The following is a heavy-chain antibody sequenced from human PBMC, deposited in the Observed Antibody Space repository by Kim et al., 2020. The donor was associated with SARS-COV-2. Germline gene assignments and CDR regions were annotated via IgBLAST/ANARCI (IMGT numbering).Heavy chain of an antibody. CDR2: ISYDGSNK. J-gene: IGHJ5*02. Sequence: GGSLRLSCAASGFTFSSYGMHWVRQAPGKGLEWVAAISYDGSNKYYADSVKGRFTISRENSRNTLYLQMNSLRAEDTAVYYCAKGNSNPDWFDPWGQGTLVTVSS. V-gene: IGHV3-30*18. D-gene: IGHD4-4*01. CDR3: AKGNSNPDWFDP. CDR1: GFTFSSYG.